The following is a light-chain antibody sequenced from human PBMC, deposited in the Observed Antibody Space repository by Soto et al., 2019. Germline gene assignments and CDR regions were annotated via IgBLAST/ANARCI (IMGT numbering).Light chain of an antibody. CDR3: SSYTSSNTLYV. V-gene: IGLV2-14*01. CDR2: EVT. J-gene: IGLJ1*01. CDR1: GSDLGSYNY. Sequence: QSVLTQPASVSGSPGQSITISCTGAGSDLGSYNYVSWYQQYPGRAPKLILYEVTNRPSGVSDRFSGSKSGNTASLTISGLQAEDEADYYCSSYTSSNTLYVFGTGTKVTVL.